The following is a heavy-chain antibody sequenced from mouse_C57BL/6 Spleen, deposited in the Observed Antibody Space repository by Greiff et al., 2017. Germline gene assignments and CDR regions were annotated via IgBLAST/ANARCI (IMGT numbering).Heavy chain of an antibody. Sequence: EVQGVESGGDLVKPGGSLKLSCAASGFTFSSYGMSWVRQTPDKRLEWVATISSGGSYTYYPDSVKGRFTISRDNAKNTLYLQMSSLKSEDTAMYYCARQGYGNYEDYWGQGTTLTVSS. CDR3: ARQGYGNYEDY. D-gene: IGHD2-10*02. V-gene: IGHV5-6*01. CDR1: GFTFSSYG. J-gene: IGHJ2*01. CDR2: ISSGGSYT.